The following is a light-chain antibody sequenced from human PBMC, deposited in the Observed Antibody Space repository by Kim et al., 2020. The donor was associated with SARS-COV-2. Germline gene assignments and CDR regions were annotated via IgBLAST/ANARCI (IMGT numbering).Light chain of an antibody. J-gene: IGLJ1*01. CDR3: AAWDDSLSCYV. V-gene: IGLV1-47*02. CDR2: SNN. CDR1: SSNIGSNY. Sequence: QSVLTQPPSASGTPGQRVTISCSGSSSNIGSNYVYWYQQLPGTAPKLLIYSNNQRPSGVPDRFSGSKSGTSASLAISGLRSEDEADYYCAAWDDSLSCYVFGTGTRSPS.